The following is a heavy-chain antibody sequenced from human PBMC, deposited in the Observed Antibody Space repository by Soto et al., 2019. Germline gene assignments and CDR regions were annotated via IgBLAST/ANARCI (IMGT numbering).Heavy chain of an antibody. D-gene: IGHD1-26*01. J-gene: IGHJ6*02. V-gene: IGHV1-18*04. CDR3: ARQHHSSGSSYGMDV. CDR1: GYTFTIYG. CDR2: ISTYNGDT. Sequence: ASVKVSFKASGYTFTIYGSSWVRQSPGQGPEWMGWISTYNGDTKYAQKCQGRVTMTTDTSTSIGYMYLKNLRSDDTAVYYCARQHHSSGSSYGMDVWGQGPTVTVSS.